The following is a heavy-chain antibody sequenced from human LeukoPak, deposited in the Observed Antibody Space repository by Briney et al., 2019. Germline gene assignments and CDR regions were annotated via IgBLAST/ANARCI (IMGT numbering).Heavy chain of an antibody. V-gene: IGHV3-48*01. Sequence: PGGSLRLSCAASGFTFSGYSMNWVRQAPGKGLEWVSYISTSSSTIYYADSVKGRFTISRDNSKNTLYLQMNSLRAEDTAVYYCAKPPWGDYYDNWPTWFDYWGQGTLVTVSS. CDR3: AKPPWGDYYDNWPTWFDY. D-gene: IGHD3-22*01. J-gene: IGHJ4*02. CDR2: ISTSSSTI. CDR1: GFTFSGYS.